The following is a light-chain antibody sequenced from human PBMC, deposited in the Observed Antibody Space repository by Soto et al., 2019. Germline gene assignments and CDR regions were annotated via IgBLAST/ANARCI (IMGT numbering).Light chain of an antibody. CDR2: ENN. V-gene: IGLV1-40*01. Sequence: QSVLTQPPSVSEAPGQRVTISCTGSSSNIGAGYEAHWYQQVPGTAPKLLIYENNNRPSGVPDRFSGSKSGTSASLAITGLQAEDGAEYYCQSYDSGLSGYVFGTGTKLTVL. CDR1: SSNIGAGYE. CDR3: QSYDSGLSGYV. J-gene: IGLJ1*01.